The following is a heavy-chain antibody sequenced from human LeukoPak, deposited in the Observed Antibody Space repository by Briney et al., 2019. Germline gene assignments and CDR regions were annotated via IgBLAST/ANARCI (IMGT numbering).Heavy chain of an antibody. V-gene: IGHV5-10-1*01. CDR2: IDPDDSYT. CDR3: ARQTDTANVGAY. D-gene: IGHD5-18*01. CDR1: GYSFTNYW. Sequence: GGPLEIPFKGSGYSFTNYWISWVRQVPGKGLGWMGRIDPDDSYTNYSPSFQGHVTISVDKSISTAYLQWSSLKASDTAMYYCARQTDTANVGAYWGQGTLVTVSS. J-gene: IGHJ4*02.